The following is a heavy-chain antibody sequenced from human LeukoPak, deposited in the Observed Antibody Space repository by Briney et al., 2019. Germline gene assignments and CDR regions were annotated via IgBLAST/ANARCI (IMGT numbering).Heavy chain of an antibody. D-gene: IGHD3-3*01. Sequence: GXSLRLSCTASGFTFGDYAMSWVRQAPGKGREWVGFIRSKAYGGTTEYAASVKGRLTISRDETKRVAYMKMNSRKTENTAVYYCTRPPNWSGYYRPHYYYYMDVWGKGTTVTVSS. J-gene: IGHJ6*03. CDR2: IRSKAYGGTT. V-gene: IGHV3-49*04. CDR3: TRPPNWSGYYRPHYYYYMDV. CDR1: GFTFGDYA.